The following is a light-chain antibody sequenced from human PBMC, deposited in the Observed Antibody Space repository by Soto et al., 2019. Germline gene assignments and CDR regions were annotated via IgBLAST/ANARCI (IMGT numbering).Light chain of an antibody. J-gene: IGKJ1*01. V-gene: IGKV3-15*01. CDR2: GAS. CDR1: QSVSSN. Sequence: EVVMTQSPDTLSVSPGERATLSCRASQSVSSNLAWYQQKPGQAPRLLIYGASTRATRIPARFSGSGSGTEFSLSISSLQSEDFAVYYCQQYNNWLWTFGQGTKVEIK. CDR3: QQYNNWLWT.